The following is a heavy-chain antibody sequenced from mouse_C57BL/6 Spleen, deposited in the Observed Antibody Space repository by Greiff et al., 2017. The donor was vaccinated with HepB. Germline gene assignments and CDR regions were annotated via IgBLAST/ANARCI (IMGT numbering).Heavy chain of an antibody. CDR3: ARRGDSSGYLYFDY. V-gene: IGHV1-55*01. CDR1: GYTFTSYW. D-gene: IGHD3-2*02. CDR2: IYPGSGST. Sequence: QVQLQQSGAELVKPGASVKMSCKASGYTFTSYWITWVKQRPGQGLEWIGDIYPGSGSTNYNEKFKSKATLTVDTSSSTAYMQLSSLTSEDSAVYYCARRGDSSGYLYFDYWGQGTTLTVSS. J-gene: IGHJ2*01.